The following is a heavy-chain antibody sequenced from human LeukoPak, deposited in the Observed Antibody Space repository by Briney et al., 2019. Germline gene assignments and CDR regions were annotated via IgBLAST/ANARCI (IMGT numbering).Heavy chain of an antibody. CDR2: IPYDGSNK. CDR3: AKDVSWNWFDP. CDR1: GFTFSTYA. Sequence: PGGSLRLSCAASGFTFSTYAMHWVRQAPGKGLEWVAVIPYDGSNKYYADSVKGRFTISRDNSKNTLYLQMNTLRAEDTAVYYCAKDVSWNWFDPWGQGTLVTVSS. V-gene: IGHV3-30*18. J-gene: IGHJ5*02.